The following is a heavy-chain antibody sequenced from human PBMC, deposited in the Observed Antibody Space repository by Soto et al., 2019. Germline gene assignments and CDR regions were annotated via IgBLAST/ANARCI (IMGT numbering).Heavy chain of an antibody. CDR3: VRGGYSSSWERLDP. CDR1: GSSFPNYP. J-gene: IGHJ5*02. V-gene: IGHV3-30-3*01. Sequence: GGSLRLSCAASGSSFPNYPMHWVRQTPDKGLEWLAVISHDGVAKNSADSVKGRFSISRDNSRNRLYLDMNSLRTEDTAMYYCVRGGYSSSWERLDPWGQGTLVTVSS. D-gene: IGHD4-4*01. CDR2: ISHDGVAK.